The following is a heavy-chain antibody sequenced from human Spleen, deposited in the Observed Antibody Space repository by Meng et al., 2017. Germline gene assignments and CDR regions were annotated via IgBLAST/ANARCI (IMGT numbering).Heavy chain of an antibody. Sequence: SVKVSCKASGGTFSSYAISWVRQAPGQGLEWMGGIIPIFGTANYAQKFQGRVTITTDESTSTAYMELSSLRSEDTAVYYCARSLRWPTNWFDPWGQGTLVTVPQ. CDR1: GGTFSSYA. J-gene: IGHJ5*02. D-gene: IGHD4-23*01. CDR2: IIPIFGTA. CDR3: ARSLRWPTNWFDP. V-gene: IGHV1-69*05.